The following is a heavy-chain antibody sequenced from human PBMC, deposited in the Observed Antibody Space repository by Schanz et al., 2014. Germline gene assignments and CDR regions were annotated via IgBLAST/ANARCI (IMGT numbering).Heavy chain of an antibody. CDR3: AKDQGSYGSGSYSYFDY. CDR1: GVTFSSYA. V-gene: IGHV3-23*04. Sequence: VQLVESGGGVVQPGRSLRLSCAASGVTFSSYAMSWVRQASGKGLEWVSAISGSGASTYYADSVKGRFTISRDNSKNTLYLQMNSLRAEDTAVYYCAKDQGSYGSGSYSYFDYWGQGTLATVSS. J-gene: IGHJ4*02. CDR2: ISGSGAST. D-gene: IGHD3-10*01.